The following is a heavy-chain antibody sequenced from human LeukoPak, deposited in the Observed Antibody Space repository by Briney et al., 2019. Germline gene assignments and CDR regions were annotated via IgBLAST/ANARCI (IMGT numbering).Heavy chain of an antibody. CDR3: ATNSGSYFRNY. D-gene: IGHD1-26*01. V-gene: IGHV3-11*01. J-gene: IGHJ4*02. Sequence: GGSLTLSCAASGFTFSDYYMSWIRQAPGKGLEWVSYISSSGSTIYYADSAKGRFTISRDNAKNSLYLQMNSLRAEDTAVYYCATNSGSYFRNYWGQGTLVTVSS. CDR1: GFTFSDYY. CDR2: ISSSGSTI.